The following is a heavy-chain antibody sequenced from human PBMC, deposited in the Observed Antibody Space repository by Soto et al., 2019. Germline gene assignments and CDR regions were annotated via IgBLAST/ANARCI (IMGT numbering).Heavy chain of an antibody. J-gene: IGHJ6*02. CDR1: GGTFSTSA. Sequence: QVQLVQSGAEVMQPGSSVRVSCKTSGGTFSTSAISWVRQAPGQGLEWMGGIIPIFGTADYAQKLQGRVTITADESTSTAYMELSSLRSEDTAVYFCARDKDRVRLGVNYYYATDVWGQGTTVTVSS. CDR2: IIPIFGTA. D-gene: IGHD5-12*01. CDR3: ARDKDRVRLGVNYYYATDV. V-gene: IGHV1-69*12.